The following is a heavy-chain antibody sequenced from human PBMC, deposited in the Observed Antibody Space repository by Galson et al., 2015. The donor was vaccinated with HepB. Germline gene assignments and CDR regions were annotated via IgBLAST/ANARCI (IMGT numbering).Heavy chain of an antibody. CDR2: INPSDAIT. D-gene: IGHD1-20*01. CDR1: GYTFTNFY. J-gene: IGHJ4*02. CDR3: ARDITVSGKYYLDH. Sequence: SVKVSCKASGYTFTNFYIHWVRQAPGQGLEWMGIINPSDAITTYAQKFQGRVTMTRDTSTSTVYMELSSLRSEDTAVYYCARDITVSGKYYLDHWGQGTLVSVSS. V-gene: IGHV1-46*01.